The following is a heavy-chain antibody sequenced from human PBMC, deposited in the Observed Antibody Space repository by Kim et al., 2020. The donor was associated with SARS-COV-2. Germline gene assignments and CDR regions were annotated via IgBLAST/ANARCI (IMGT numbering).Heavy chain of an antibody. V-gene: IGHV4-34*01. CDR3: ARVVPNKIYYYYYMDV. CDR1: GGSFSGYY. Sequence: SETLSLTCAVYGGSFSGYYWSWIRQPPGKGLEWIGEINHSGSTNYNPSLKSRVTISVDTSKNQFSLKLSSVTAADTAVYYCARVVPNKIYYYYYMDVWGKGTTVTVSS. CDR2: INHSGST. D-gene: IGHD7-27*01. J-gene: IGHJ6*03.